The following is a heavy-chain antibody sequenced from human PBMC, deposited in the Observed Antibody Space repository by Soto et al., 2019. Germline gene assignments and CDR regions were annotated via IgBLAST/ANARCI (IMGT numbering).Heavy chain of an antibody. V-gene: IGHV1-69*01. CDR2: IIPISGTA. Sequence: QVQLVQSGAEVKKPGSSVKVSCKASGGTFSSYAISWVRQAPGQGLEWMGGIIPISGTANYAQKFQGRVTITADESTSTAYMERSSLRSEDTAVYYCARSQGSSTSLEIYYYYYYGMDVWGQWTTVTVSS. CDR1: GGTFSSYA. J-gene: IGHJ6*02. D-gene: IGHD2-2*01. CDR3: ARSQGSSTSLEIYYYYYYGMDV.